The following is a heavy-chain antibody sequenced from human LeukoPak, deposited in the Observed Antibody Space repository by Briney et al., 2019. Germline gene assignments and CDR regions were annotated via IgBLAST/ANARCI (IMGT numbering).Heavy chain of an antibody. Sequence: NPSETLSLTCTVSGGSISSYCWSWIRQPPGKGLEWIGYIYYSGSTNYNPSLKSRVTISVDTSKNQFSLKLSSVTAADTAVYYCAREKGYCSGGSCYSRDDAFDIWGQGTMVTVSS. J-gene: IGHJ3*02. CDR2: IYYSGST. D-gene: IGHD2-15*01. CDR1: GGSISSYC. CDR3: AREKGYCSGGSCYSRDDAFDI. V-gene: IGHV4-59*01.